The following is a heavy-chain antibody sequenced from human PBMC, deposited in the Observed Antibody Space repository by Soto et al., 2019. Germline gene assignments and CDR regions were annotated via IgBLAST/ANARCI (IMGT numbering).Heavy chain of an antibody. V-gene: IGHV4-34*01. Sequence: SETLSLTCAVYGGSFSGHSWTWIRQSPGKGLEWIGDINHSGRVNYSPSLKSRVTISLDTSKNQFSLTLSAVTAADTAMYYCSTRAYDTNGYYRFDPWGQGXLVTVYS. D-gene: IGHD3-22*01. CDR2: INHSGRV. J-gene: IGHJ5*01. CDR3: STRAYDTNGYYRFDP. CDR1: GGSFSGHS.